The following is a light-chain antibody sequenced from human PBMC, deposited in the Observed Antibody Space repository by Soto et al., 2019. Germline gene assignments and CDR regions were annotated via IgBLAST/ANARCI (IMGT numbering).Light chain of an antibody. J-gene: IGLJ1*01. CDR1: SSNIGAGYD. CDR2: GNS. V-gene: IGLV1-40*01. CDR3: QSYDSSLSSYV. Sequence: QSVLTQPPSVSGAPGQRVTISCTGSSSNIGAGYDVHWYQQLPGTAPKLLIYGNSNRPSGVPDRFSGSQSGTSASLAITGLQAEDEAAYSCQSYDSSLSSYVFGTGTKLTVL.